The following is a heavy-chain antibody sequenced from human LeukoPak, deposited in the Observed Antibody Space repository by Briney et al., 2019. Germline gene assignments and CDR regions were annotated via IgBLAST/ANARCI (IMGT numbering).Heavy chain of an antibody. CDR3: ARHVRFGLVGVGAWI. D-gene: IGHD1-26*01. J-gene: IGHJ3*02. Sequence: SETLSLTCTVSGGSISSSSYYWGWTRQPPGKGLEWIGSIYYSGSTYYNPSLKSRVTISVDTSKDQFSLKLSSVTAADTAVYYCARHVRFGLVGVGAWIWGQGTMVTVSS. CDR2: IYYSGST. CDR1: GGSISSSSYY. V-gene: IGHV4-39*01.